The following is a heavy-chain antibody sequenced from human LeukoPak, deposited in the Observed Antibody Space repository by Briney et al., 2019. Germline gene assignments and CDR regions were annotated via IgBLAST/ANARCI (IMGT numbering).Heavy chain of an antibody. V-gene: IGHV1-69*05. Sequence: ASVKVSCKASGYTFTSYGISWVRQAPGQGLEWMGGIIPIFGTANYAQKFQGRVTITTDESTSTAYMELSSLRSEDTAVYYCATPVDPYYYYYMDVWGKGTTVTVSS. J-gene: IGHJ6*03. CDR3: ATPVDPYYYYYMDV. CDR1: GYTFTSYG. CDR2: IIPIFGTA. D-gene: IGHD4-23*01.